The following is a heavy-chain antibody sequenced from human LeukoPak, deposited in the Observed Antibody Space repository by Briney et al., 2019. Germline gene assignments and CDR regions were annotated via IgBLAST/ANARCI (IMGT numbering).Heavy chain of an antibody. CDR3: ARDRYSSSPYYYYYYMDV. CDR1: GGSISSHY. D-gene: IGHD6-13*01. V-gene: IGHV4-59*11. CDR2: IYYSGST. Sequence: SETLSLTCTVSGGSISSHYWSWIRQPPGKGLEWIGYIYYSGSTNYNPSLKSRVTISVDTSKNQFSLELSSVTAADTAVYYCARDRYSSSPYYYYYYMDVWGKGTTVTVSS. J-gene: IGHJ6*03.